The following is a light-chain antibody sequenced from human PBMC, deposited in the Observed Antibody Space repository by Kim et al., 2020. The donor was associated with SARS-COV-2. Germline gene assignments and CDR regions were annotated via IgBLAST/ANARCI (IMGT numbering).Light chain of an antibody. CDR1: QSISSY. J-gene: IGKJ1*01. Sequence: DIQMTQSPSTLSASVGDRVTITCRASQSISSYLAWYQQRPGKAPQLLIYDASTLQSGVASRFSGSGSGTEFTLTISSLQPEDFATYYCQKYNSASKTFGQGTKVDIK. CDR2: DAS. CDR3: QKYNSASKT. V-gene: IGKV1-5*01.